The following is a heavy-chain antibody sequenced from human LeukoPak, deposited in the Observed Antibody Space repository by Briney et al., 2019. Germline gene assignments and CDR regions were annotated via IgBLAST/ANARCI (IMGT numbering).Heavy chain of an antibody. Sequence: GGSLRLSCAASGFTFSSYSMNWVRQGPGKGLEWVSSISSSSSYIYYADSVKGRFTISRDNAKNSLYLQMNSLRAEDTAVYYCASGELGSGPDSFDYWGQGTLVTVSS. D-gene: IGHD2-15*01. CDR2: ISSSSSYI. CDR1: GFTFSSYS. V-gene: IGHV3-21*01. J-gene: IGHJ4*02. CDR3: ASGELGSGPDSFDY.